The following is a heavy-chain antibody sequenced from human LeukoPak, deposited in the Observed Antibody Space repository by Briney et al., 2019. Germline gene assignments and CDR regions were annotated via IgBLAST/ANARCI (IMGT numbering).Heavy chain of an antibody. V-gene: IGHV4-34*01. J-gene: IGHJ6*03. Sequence: SETLSLTCAVYGGSFKGCYWSWIRQPPAKGLEWIGEINPGGSTNYNASLKGRVAISADTSKNQFSLELSSVTAADTAVYYCASHRLYYHYMDVWGKGTTVTVSS. CDR3: ASHRLYYHYMDV. CDR1: GGSFKGCY. CDR2: INPGGST.